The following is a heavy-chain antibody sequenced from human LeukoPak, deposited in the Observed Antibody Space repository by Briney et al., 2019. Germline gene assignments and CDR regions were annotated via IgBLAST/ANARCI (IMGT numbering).Heavy chain of an antibody. CDR3: ARVMGGLIAVAGIGVVDY. CDR1: GYTFTSYA. J-gene: IGHJ4*02. CDR2: INGDNGNA. D-gene: IGHD6-19*01. Sequence: GASVKVSCKASGYTFTSYAMHWVRQAPGQRLEWMGWINGDNGNAKYSQEFQGRVTITRDTSASTAYMELSSLRSEDMAVYYCARVMGGLIAVAGIGVVDYWGQGTLVTVSS. V-gene: IGHV1-3*03.